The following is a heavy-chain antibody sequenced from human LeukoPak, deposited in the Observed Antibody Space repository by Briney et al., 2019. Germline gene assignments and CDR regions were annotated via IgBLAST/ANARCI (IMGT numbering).Heavy chain of an antibody. Sequence: SETLSLTCTVSGGSISSYYWSWIRQPPGKGLEWIGYIYYSGSTNYNPSLKSRVTISVDTSKNQFSLKLSSVTAADTAVYYCARLPIRSYYYYGMDVWGQGTTVIVSS. J-gene: IGHJ6*02. CDR1: GGSISSYY. CDR2: IYYSGST. V-gene: IGHV4-59*08. CDR3: ARLPIRSYYYYGMDV.